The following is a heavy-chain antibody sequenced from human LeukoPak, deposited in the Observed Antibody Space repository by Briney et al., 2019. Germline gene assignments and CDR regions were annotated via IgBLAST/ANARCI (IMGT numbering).Heavy chain of an antibody. Sequence: ASVKVSCKASGYTFSSYDINWVRQATGQGLEWMGYMNPDSGNTGYAQNFQGRVTMTVNTSITTAYMELSSLRPEDTAVYYCARERPREKYWGQGTLVTVPS. J-gene: IGHJ4*02. CDR3: ARERPREKY. V-gene: IGHV1-8*01. CDR2: MNPDSGNT. D-gene: IGHD1-1*01. CDR1: GYTFSSYD.